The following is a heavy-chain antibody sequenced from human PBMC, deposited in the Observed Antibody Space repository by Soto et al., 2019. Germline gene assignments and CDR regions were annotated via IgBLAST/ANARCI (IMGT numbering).Heavy chain of an antibody. CDR3: ARALRLYYDFWSGYYGPFDY. D-gene: IGHD3-3*01. CDR1: GGSISSGDYY. V-gene: IGHV4-30-4*01. Sequence: PSETLSLTCTVSGGSISSGDYYWSWIRQPPGKGLEWIGYIYYSGSTYYNPSLKSRVTISVDTSKNQFSLKLSSVTAADTAVYYCARALRLYYDFWSGYYGPFDYWGQGTLVTVS. CDR2: IYYSGST. J-gene: IGHJ4*02.